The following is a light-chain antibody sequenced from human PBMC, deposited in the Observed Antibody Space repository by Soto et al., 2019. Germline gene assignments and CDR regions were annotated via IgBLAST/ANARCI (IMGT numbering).Light chain of an antibody. CDR2: GAS. CDR3: QQYGSSPWT. J-gene: IGKJ1*01. V-gene: IGKV3-20*01. Sequence: EIVLTQSPGTRSLSPGDRATLSCRASQSVSSGYLAWYQQKPGQAPRLLIYGASSRATGIPDRFSGSGSGTDFTLTIIRLEPEDFAVYYCQQYGSSPWTFGQGTKVDIK. CDR1: QSVSSGY.